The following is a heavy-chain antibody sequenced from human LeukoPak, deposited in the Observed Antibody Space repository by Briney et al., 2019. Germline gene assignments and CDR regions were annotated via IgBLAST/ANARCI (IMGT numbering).Heavy chain of an antibody. J-gene: IGHJ4*02. Sequence: ASVKVSCKVSGYTLTELSMHWVRQAPGKGLEWMGGFDPEDGETIYAQKFQGRVTMTEDTSTDTAYMELSSLRSEDTAVYYCATRGVHKGAPVAPDYWGQGTLVTVSS. D-gene: IGHD6-19*01. V-gene: IGHV1-24*01. CDR2: FDPEDGET. CDR1: GYTLTELS. CDR3: ATRGVHKGAPVAPDY.